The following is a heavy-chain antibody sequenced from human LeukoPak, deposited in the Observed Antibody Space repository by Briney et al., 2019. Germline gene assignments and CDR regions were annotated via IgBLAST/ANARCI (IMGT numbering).Heavy chain of an antibody. CDR2: IYYSGST. Sequence: NPSETLSLTCTVSGGSVSSGSYYWSWIRQPPGKGLEWIGYIYYSGSTNYNPSLKSRVTISVDTSKNQFSLKLSSVTAADTAVYYCARARGYSYLYFDLWGRGTLVSVSS. CDR1: GGSVSSGSYY. CDR3: ARARGYSYLYFDL. V-gene: IGHV4-61*01. D-gene: IGHD5-18*01. J-gene: IGHJ2*01.